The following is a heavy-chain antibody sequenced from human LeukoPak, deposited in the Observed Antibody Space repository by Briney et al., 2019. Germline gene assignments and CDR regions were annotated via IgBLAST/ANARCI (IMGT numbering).Heavy chain of an antibody. V-gene: IGHV1-69*04. CDR2: IIPILGIA. CDR1: GGTFSSYA. J-gene: IGHJ6*02. D-gene: IGHD6-13*01. Sequence: VKVSCKASGGTFSSYAISWVRQAPGQGLEWMGRIIPILGIANYAQKFQGRVTITADKSTSTAYMELSSLRSEDTAVYYCARVIAAAGTYYYGMDVWGQGTTVTVSS. CDR3: ARVIAAAGTYYYGMDV.